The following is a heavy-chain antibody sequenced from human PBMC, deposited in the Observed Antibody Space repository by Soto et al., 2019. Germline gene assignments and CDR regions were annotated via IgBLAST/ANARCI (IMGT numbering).Heavy chain of an antibody. Sequence: PGECLQISCKGSGYSFTSYWISCVRQMPGKGLEWMGRIDPSDSYTNYSPSFQGHVTISADKSISTAYLQWSSLKASDTAMYYCARHFRYYYGSGSTLAFDYWGQGTLVTVSS. J-gene: IGHJ4*02. V-gene: IGHV5-10-1*01. CDR1: GYSFTSYW. D-gene: IGHD3-10*01. CDR2: IDPSDSYT. CDR3: ARHFRYYYGSGSTLAFDY.